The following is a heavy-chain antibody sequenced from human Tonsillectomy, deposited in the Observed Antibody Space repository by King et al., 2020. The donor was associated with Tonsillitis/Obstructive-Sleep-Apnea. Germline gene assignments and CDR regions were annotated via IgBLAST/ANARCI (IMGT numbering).Heavy chain of an antibody. V-gene: IGHV4-34*01. CDR3: ARESPVGVNWFDP. J-gene: IGHJ5*02. CDR2: INHSGST. CDR1: GGSFSGYY. D-gene: IGHD3-10*01. Sequence: VQLQQWGAGLLKPSETLSLTCAVYGGSFSGYYWSWIRQPPGKGLEWIGEINHSGSTNYNPSLKSRVTISVDTSKNQFSLKLSSVTAADTAVYHCARESPVGVNWFDPWGQGTLVTVSS.